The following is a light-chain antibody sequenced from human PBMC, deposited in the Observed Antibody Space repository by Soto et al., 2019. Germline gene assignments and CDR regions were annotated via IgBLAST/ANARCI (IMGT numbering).Light chain of an antibody. J-gene: IGKJ2*01. CDR3: QQRSNWPYT. V-gene: IGKV3-11*01. Sequence: EIVLTQSPATPSLSPGERATLSCRANQSFSSYLAWYQQKPGQAPSLLISDASNRATGIPPRFSGSGSGTDFTLTISSLETEDVAVYYCQQRSNWPYTFGQGTKLEIK. CDR2: DAS. CDR1: QSFSSY.